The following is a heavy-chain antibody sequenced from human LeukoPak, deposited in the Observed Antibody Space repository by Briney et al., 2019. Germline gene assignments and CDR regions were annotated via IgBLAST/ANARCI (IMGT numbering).Heavy chain of an antibody. Sequence: SETLSLTCTVSGDSISSNYWSWIRQPPGKGLEWIGYISYSGSTNYNPSLKSRVTISVDTSKNQFSLKLSSVTAADTAVYYCARSLELQFEFWGQGTLVTVSS. CDR2: ISYSGST. CDR1: GDSISSNY. V-gene: IGHV4-59*01. J-gene: IGHJ4*02. D-gene: IGHD1-7*01. CDR3: ARSLELQFEF.